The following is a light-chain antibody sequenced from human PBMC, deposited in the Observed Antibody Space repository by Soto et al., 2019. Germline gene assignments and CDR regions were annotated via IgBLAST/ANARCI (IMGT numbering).Light chain of an antibody. J-gene: IGKJ4*01. Sequence: EIVLTQSPGTLSLSPGETATLSCRASQTIGRTYLAWYQQKPGQAPRLLIFGTSSRATGIPDRFSGSGSGTDFTLSINRLXPEDFAVYYSQQYASSPLLTFGGGTKVDIK. CDR2: GTS. V-gene: IGKV3-20*01. CDR3: QQYASSPLLT. CDR1: QTIGRTY.